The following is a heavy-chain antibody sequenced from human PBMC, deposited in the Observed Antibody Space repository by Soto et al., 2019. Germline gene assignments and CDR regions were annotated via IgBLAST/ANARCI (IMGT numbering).Heavy chain of an antibody. D-gene: IGHD3-16*01. Sequence: QVQLVESGGGVVQPGRSLRLSCAAPGFTFSSYAMHWVRQSPGKGLEWVAVISYDGSNKYYADSVKGRFTISRDNSKNTLYLQMNSLRAEDTAVYYCARRGYGMDVWGQGTTVTVSS. CDR3: ARRGYGMDV. J-gene: IGHJ6*02. CDR1: GFTFSSYA. V-gene: IGHV3-30-3*01. CDR2: ISYDGSNK.